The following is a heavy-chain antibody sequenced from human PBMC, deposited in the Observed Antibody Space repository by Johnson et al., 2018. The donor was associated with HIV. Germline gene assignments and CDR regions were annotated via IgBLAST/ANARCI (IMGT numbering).Heavy chain of an antibody. V-gene: IGHV3-30*04. CDR1: GFTFSSYA. D-gene: IGHD3-10*01. CDR3: ARDRRYYGSGSYGGAFDI. CDR2: ISYDGSNK. Sequence: QMLLVESGGDVVQPGRSLRLSCAASGFTFSSYAMHWVRQAPGKGLEWVAVISYDGSNKYYADSVKGRFTISRDNSKNTLYLQMNSLRAEDTALYYCARDRRYYGSGSYGGAFDIWGQGTVVTVSS. J-gene: IGHJ3*02.